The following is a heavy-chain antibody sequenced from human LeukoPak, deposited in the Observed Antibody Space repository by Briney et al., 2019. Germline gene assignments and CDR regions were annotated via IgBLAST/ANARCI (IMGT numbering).Heavy chain of an antibody. D-gene: IGHD6-19*01. J-gene: IGHJ5*02. Sequence: GASVKVSCKASGYTFTRYGISWVRQAPGQGLEWMGWISAYNGNTNYAQKLQGRVTMTTDTSTSTAYMELRSLRSDDTAAYYCAREREDSSGWYGFDPWGQGTLVTVSS. CDR1: GYTFTRYG. CDR3: AREREDSSGWYGFDP. CDR2: ISAYNGNT. V-gene: IGHV1-18*04.